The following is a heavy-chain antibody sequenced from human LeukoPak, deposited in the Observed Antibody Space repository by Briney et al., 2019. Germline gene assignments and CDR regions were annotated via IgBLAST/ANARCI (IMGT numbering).Heavy chain of an antibody. V-gene: IGHV1-46*01. CDR2: ISPSGGST. J-gene: IGHJ5*02. CDR3: ARGGNWFDP. Sequence: ASEKVSCKAFGYTFTSNYMHWVRQAPGQGPEWMGVISPSGGSTTYAQKFQGRVTMTRNTSISTAYMELSSLRSEDTAVYYCARGGNWFDPWGQGTLVTVSS. CDR1: GYTFTSNY.